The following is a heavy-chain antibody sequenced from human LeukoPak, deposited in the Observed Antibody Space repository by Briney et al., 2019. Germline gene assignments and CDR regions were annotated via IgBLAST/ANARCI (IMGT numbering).Heavy chain of an antibody. CDR2: IKQDGSEK. D-gene: IGHD3-9*01. Sequence: GGSLRLSCAASGFTFSSYWMSWVRQAPGKGLEWVANIKQDGSEKYYVDSVKGRFTISRDNSKNTLYLQMNSLRAEDTAVYYCGRNDILTGPSRLDPWGQGTLVTVSS. CDR1: GFTFSSYW. J-gene: IGHJ5*02. CDR3: GRNDILTGPSRLDP. V-gene: IGHV3-7*03.